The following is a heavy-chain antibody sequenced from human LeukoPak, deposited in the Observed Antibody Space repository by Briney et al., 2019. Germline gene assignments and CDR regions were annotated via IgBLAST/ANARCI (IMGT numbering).Heavy chain of an antibody. CDR3: AKLPLSGAYGMIDY. J-gene: IGHJ4*02. V-gene: IGHV3-23*01. CDR1: GFTFSNYA. D-gene: IGHD2-15*01. CDR2: ISGSGGNT. Sequence: GGSLRLSCAVSGFTFSNYAMSWVRQAPGKGLERVSGISGSGGNTYYAGSVKGRFTISRDNSNNTLYLEMNSLRAEDTAVYYCAKLPLSGAYGMIDYWGQGTLVTVSS.